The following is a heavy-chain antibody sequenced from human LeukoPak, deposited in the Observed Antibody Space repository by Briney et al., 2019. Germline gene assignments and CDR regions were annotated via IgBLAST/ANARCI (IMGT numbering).Heavy chain of an antibody. CDR2: IYYSGST. V-gene: IGHV4-39*01. CDR1: GGSISSSSYY. J-gene: IGHJ4*02. Sequence: SETLSLTCTVSGGSISSSSYYWGWIRQPPGKGLEWIGSIYYSGSTYYNPSLKSRVTISVDTSKNQSSLKLSSVTAADTAVYYCARLKRHRYFDYWGQGTLVTVSS. CDR3: ARLKRHRYFDY.